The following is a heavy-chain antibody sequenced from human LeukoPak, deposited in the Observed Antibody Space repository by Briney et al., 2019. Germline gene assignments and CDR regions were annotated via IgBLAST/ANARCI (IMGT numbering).Heavy chain of an antibody. V-gene: IGHV4-39*07. CDR1: GGSISSSSYY. J-gene: IGHJ4*02. D-gene: IGHD2-21*01. Sequence: SETLSLTCTVSGGSISSSSYYWGWIRQPPGKGLEWIGSTYYSGSTYYNPSLKSRVTISVDTSKNQFSLKLSSVTAADTAVYYCARGIKASTILSREYYFDYWGQGTLVTVSS. CDR2: TYYSGST. CDR3: ARGIKASTILSREYYFDY.